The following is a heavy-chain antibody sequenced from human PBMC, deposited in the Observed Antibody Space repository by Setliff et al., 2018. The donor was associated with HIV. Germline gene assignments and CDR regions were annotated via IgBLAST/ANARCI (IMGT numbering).Heavy chain of an antibody. CDR3: ARARDFSSGQDN. J-gene: IGHJ4*02. Sequence: SETLSLTCTVSGGSISSGTYNWSWIRQPAGKGLEWLGHIYASGRTNYSPTLMSRITISVDTSRNQFSLKLSSVTAADTAIYYCARARDFSSGQDNWGQGTLVTVSS. D-gene: IGHD3-3*01. CDR2: IYASGRT. V-gene: IGHV4-61*09. CDR1: GGSISSGTYN.